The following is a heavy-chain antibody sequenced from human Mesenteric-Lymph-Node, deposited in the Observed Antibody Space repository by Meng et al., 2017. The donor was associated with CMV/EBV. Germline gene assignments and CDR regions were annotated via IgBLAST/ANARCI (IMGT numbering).Heavy chain of an antibody. CDR2: ISPHNGNT. J-gene: IGHJ6*02. D-gene: IGHD2-2*01. V-gene: IGHV1-18*01. Sequence: ASVKVSCKASGYTFASYGISWVRQAPGQGLEWMGWISPHNGNTVYTQNFQGSVTVTADTSTNTAYMELRSLRSDDTAVYYCARASYVFCSSTSCPPEDYYYGMDVWGQGTTVTVSS. CDR1: GYTFASYG. CDR3: ARASYVFCSSTSCPPEDYYYGMDV.